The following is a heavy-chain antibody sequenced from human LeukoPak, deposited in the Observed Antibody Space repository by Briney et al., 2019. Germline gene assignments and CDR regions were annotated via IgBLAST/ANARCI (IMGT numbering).Heavy chain of an antibody. CDR3: ARDGITMIEVGPNWFDP. Sequence: ASVKVSCKASGYTFTSYGISWVRQAPGQGLEWMGWISAYNGNTNYAQKLQGRVTMTTDTPTSTAYMELRSLRSDDTAVYYCARDGITMIEVGPNWFDPWGQGTLVTVSS. J-gene: IGHJ5*02. D-gene: IGHD3-22*01. CDR1: GYTFTSYG. V-gene: IGHV1-18*01. CDR2: ISAYNGNT.